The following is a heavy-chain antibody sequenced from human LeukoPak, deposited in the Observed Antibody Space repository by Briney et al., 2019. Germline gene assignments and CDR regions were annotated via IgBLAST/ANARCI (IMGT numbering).Heavy chain of an antibody. J-gene: IGHJ4*02. CDR2: ISTTSDYI. Sequence: PGGSLRLSCEASGFTFSNYDMSWVRQAPGKGLEWVSSISTTSDYIYYAGSVKGRFTVSRDNAKNSLFLQMNSLRAEDTAVYYCARGVGVTIRTSNFDYWGQGTLVTASS. D-gene: IGHD1-26*01. V-gene: IGHV3-21*01. CDR1: GFTFSNYD. CDR3: ARGVGVTIRTSNFDY.